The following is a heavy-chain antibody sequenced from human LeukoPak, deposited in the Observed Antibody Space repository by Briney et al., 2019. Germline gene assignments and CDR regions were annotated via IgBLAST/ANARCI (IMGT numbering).Heavy chain of an antibody. CDR1: GGSISSHY. V-gene: IGHV4-4*07. J-gene: IGHJ6*02. CDR3: ARDDGIAAYYYGMDV. D-gene: IGHD1-14*01. CDR2: IYTSGST. Sequence: NPSETLSLTCTVSGGSISSHYWSWIRQPAGKGLEWIGRIYTSGSTNYNPSLKSRVTMSVDTSKNQFSLKLSSVTAADTAVYYCARDDGIAAYYYGMDVWGQGTTVTVSS.